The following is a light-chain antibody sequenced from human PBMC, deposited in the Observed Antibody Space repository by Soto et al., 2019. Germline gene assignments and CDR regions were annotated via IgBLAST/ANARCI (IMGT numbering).Light chain of an antibody. CDR2: GAS. CDR1: QTVSSNF. CDR3: QQYGSFPWT. J-gene: IGKJ1*01. Sequence: EIVLTQSPGTLSLSPGERATLSCRVSQTVSSNFLAWYQQKPGQAPRLLIYGASSRATGIPDKFSGSGSGTDFTLAITRLEPEDFAVYYCQQYGSFPWTFGQGTKVEIK. V-gene: IGKV3-20*01.